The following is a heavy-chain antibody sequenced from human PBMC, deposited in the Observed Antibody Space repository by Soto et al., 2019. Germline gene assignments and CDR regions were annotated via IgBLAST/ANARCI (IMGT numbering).Heavy chain of an antibody. CDR3: AKGLSAWQLAAFDY. Sequence: GGELRLSCEASGVTLTNYAMCWVRQVPGKGLEWVSAISGRDSGTFYADSVEGRFTISRDNSKNTLSLQMNSLRVEDMAVYYCAKGLSAWQLAAFDYWGQGT. J-gene: IGHJ4*02. D-gene: IGHD6-13*01. CDR2: ISGRDSGT. CDR1: GVTLTNYA. V-gene: IGHV3-23*01.